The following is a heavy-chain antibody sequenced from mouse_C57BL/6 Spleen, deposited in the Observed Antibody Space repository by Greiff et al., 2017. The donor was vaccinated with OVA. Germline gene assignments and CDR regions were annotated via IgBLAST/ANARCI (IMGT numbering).Heavy chain of an antibody. V-gene: IGHV1-64*01. CDR3: ADYGNPGAY. D-gene: IGHD2-1*01. CDR1: GYTFTSYW. CDR2: IHPNSGST. J-gene: IGHJ3*01. Sequence: VKLQQPGAELVKPGASVKLSCKASGYTFTSYWMHWVKQRPGQGLEWIGMIHPNSGSTNYNEKFKSKATLTVDKSSSTAYMQLSSLTSEDSAVYYCADYGNPGAYWGQGTLVTVSA.